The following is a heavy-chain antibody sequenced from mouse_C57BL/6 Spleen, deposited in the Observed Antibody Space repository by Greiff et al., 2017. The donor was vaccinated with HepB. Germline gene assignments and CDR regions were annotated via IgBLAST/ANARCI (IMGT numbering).Heavy chain of an antibody. D-gene: IGHD1-1*01. Sequence: VQLQQSGAELVMPGASVKLSCKASGYTFTSYWMHWVKQRPGQGLEWIGEIDPSDSYTNYNQKFKGKSTLTVDKSSSTAYMQLSSLTSEDSAVYYCARWSPDYYGSSPDYWGQGTTLTVSS. J-gene: IGHJ2*01. CDR1: GYTFTSYW. CDR3: ARWSPDYYGSSPDY. V-gene: IGHV1-69*01. CDR2: IDPSDSYT.